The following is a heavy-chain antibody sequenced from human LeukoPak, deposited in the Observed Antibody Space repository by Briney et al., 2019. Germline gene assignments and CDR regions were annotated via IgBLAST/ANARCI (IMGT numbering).Heavy chain of an antibody. V-gene: IGHV3-33*01. CDR2: XXYDGSNK. J-gene: IGHJ4*02. Sequence: AXXXYDGSNKYYADSVKGRFTISRDNSKNTLYLQMNGLRAEDTAVYYCARDPVYQLLWGPYYFDYWGQGTLVTVSS. CDR3: ARDPVYQLLWGPYYFDY. D-gene: IGHD2-2*01.